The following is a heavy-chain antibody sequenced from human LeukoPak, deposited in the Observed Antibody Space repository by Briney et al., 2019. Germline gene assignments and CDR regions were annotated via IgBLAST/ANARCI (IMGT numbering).Heavy chain of an antibody. D-gene: IGHD3-22*01. Sequence: SETLSLTCTVSGGSISSGGYYWSWIRQPPGKGLEWIGSIYHSGSTYYNPSLKSRVTISVDTSKNQFSLNLTSVTAADTAVYYCARDTADEYYYDTSYFWGQGTLVTVSA. CDR3: ARDTADEYYYDTSYF. J-gene: IGHJ4*02. V-gene: IGHV4-39*07. CDR1: GGSISSGGYY. CDR2: IYHSGST.